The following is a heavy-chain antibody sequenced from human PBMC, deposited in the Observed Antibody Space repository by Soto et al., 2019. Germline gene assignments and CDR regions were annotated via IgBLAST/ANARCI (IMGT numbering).Heavy chain of an antibody. J-gene: IGHJ4*02. D-gene: IGHD6-13*01. V-gene: IGHV3-48*03. Sequence: EVQLVESGGGLVQPGGSLRLSCAASGFTFSTYEFNWVRQAPGRGLEWISYISVSGNIIRYADSVKGRFTISRDNAENSLHLHMSSLRVDDTAVYFCVRHTMRASAAASLDYWGQGTQVIVSS. CDR3: VRHTMRASAAASLDY. CDR1: GFTFSTYE. CDR2: ISVSGNII.